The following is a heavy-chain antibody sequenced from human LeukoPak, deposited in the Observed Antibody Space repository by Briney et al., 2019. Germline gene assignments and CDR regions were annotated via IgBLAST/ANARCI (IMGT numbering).Heavy chain of an antibody. Sequence: SETLSLTCTISGGSISNYFWSWVRQPPGKGLEWIGYISYSGSTNNHNPSLKSRVTISVDTSKNQFSLKLSSVTAADTAVYYCARHTTSGWYRVVYWGQGTLVTVSS. CDR2: ISYSGSTN. CDR1: GGSISNYF. V-gene: IGHV4-59*01. D-gene: IGHD6-19*01. CDR3: ARHTTSGWYRVVY. J-gene: IGHJ4*02.